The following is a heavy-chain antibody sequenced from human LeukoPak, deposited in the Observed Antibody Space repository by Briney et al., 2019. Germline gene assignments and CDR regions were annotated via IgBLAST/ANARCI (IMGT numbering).Heavy chain of an antibody. CDR2: ISYDGSNK. J-gene: IGHJ4*02. V-gene: IGHV3-30*03. CDR3: ARDSGYDSFDY. D-gene: IGHD5-12*01. CDR1: GFTFSRYG. Sequence: QPGRSLRLSCAASGFTFSRYGIHWVRQAPGKGLEWVAVISYDGSNKYYADSVKGRFTISKDNSKNTLYLQMNSLRAEDTAVYYCARDSGYDSFDYWGQGTLVTVSS.